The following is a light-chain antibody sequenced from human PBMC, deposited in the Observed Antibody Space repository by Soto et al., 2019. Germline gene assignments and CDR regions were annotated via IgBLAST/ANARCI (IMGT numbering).Light chain of an antibody. Sequence: EVVMTQSPATLSVSPGERATLSCRASRSVTSRLAWYQQKPGQAPRLLIYGASARATGIPARFSGSGSGTEFTLTINSLQSEDFAVYYCQQYNNWPLTFGGGTNVDVK. J-gene: IGKJ4*01. V-gene: IGKV3-15*01. CDR2: GAS. CDR1: RSVTSR. CDR3: QQYNNWPLT.